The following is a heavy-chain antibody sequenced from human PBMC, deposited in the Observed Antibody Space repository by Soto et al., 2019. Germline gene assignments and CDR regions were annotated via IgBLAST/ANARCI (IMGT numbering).Heavy chain of an antibody. D-gene: IGHD6-25*01. CDR2: IYHSGST. CDR3: ERMRGSSAYYYGMDV. J-gene: IGHJ6*02. CDR1: GGSISSSNW. Sequence: PSETLSLTCAVSGGSISSSNWWSWVRQPPGKGLEWIGEIYHSGSTNYNPSLKSRVTISVDKSKNQFSLKLSSVTAADTAVYYCERMRGSSAYYYGMDVWGQGTTVTVSS. V-gene: IGHV4-4*02.